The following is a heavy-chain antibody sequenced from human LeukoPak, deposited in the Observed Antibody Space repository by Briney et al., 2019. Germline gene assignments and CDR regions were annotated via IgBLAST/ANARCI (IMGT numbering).Heavy chain of an antibody. CDR2: INAGNGNT. CDR3: ARGRWDYAPPTLYYFDS. V-gene: IGHV1-3*01. CDR1: GYTLITYT. Sequence: GASVKVSCKASGYTLITYTLHWVRQAPGQRLEWMGWINAGNGNTKFSQKFQGRVTFTRDTSASTAYMELSSLRSEDTALYYCARGRWDYAPPTLYYFDSWGQGTLVTVSS. D-gene: IGHD1-26*01. J-gene: IGHJ4*02.